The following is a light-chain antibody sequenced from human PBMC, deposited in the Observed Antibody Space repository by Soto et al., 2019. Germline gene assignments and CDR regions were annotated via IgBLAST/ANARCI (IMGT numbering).Light chain of an antibody. CDR1: SSDVGNYNY. CDR3: SSYTSSRTLV. Sequence: QSALTQPASVSGSPGQSITISCTGTSSDVGNYNYVSWYQQHPGKVPKLMIYDVSNRPSGVSNRFSGSKSGNTASLTISGLQTEDEADYYCSSYTSSRTLVFGTGTKLTVL. CDR2: DVS. J-gene: IGLJ1*01. V-gene: IGLV2-14*03.